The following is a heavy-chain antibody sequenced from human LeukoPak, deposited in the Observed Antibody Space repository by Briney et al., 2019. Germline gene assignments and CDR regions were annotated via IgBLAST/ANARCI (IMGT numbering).Heavy chain of an antibody. J-gene: IGHJ4*02. CDR1: GGSISRGTYY. D-gene: IGHD1-26*01. CDR3: ARDLSGTGATTLAY. V-gene: IGHV4-61*02. Sequence: SQTLSLTCTVSGGSISRGTYYWSWIRQPAGKGPQWIGRISTSGSTHYNPSLESRLTISIDTSKNQFFLKLSSVTAADTAVYYCARDLSGTGATTLAYWGLGTLVTVSS. CDR2: ISTSGST.